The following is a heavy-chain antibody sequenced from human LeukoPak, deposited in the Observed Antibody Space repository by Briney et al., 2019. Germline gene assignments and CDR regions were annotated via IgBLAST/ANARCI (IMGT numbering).Heavy chain of an antibody. V-gene: IGHV3-43*01. Sequence: PGGSLRLSCAASGFLLYGYTMHWVHQFPGNGLEGLSLINWNGDETYYSDSVKGRFTISRDNSKTSLHLQMHSLRTEDTGFYYCGKDMGPRGVGATPHYWGQGTLVTVSS. J-gene: IGHJ4*02. CDR1: GFLLYGYT. CDR2: INWNGDET. CDR3: GKDMGPRGVGATPHY. D-gene: IGHD1-26*01.